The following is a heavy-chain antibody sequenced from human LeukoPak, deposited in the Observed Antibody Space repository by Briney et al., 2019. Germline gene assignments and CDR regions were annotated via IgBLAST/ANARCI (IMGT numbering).Heavy chain of an antibody. CDR3: ASLESSGGKSANFDY. V-gene: IGHV3-20*04. J-gene: IGHJ4*02. CDR1: GFTFDDYG. Sequence: GGSLRLSCAASGFTFDDYGMSWVRQAPGKGLEWVSAINWDGGSTGYADSVKGRFTISRDNAKNSLYLQMNSLRAEDTASYYCASLESSGGKSANFDYWGQGTLVTVSS. D-gene: IGHD2-15*01. CDR2: INWDGGST.